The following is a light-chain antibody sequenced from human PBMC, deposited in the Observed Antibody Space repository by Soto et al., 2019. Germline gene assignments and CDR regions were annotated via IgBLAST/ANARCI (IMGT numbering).Light chain of an antibody. V-gene: IGKV1-39*01. CDR3: QQSHTTPRT. CDR2: ATS. J-gene: IGKJ1*01. CDR1: QGIKTH. Sequence: DIQKTQSPSSLSASVGDRVTITCRASQGIKTHLNWYQQKAGKAPRVLIYATSSLQSGVPSRFSGSGSGTEFTLTITKVHPEDCAMYYCQQSHTTPRTCGQGTKVDIK.